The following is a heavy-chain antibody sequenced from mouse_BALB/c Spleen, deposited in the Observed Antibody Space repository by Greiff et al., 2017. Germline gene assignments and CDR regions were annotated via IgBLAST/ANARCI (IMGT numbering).Heavy chain of an antibody. J-gene: IGHJ3*01. V-gene: IGHV3-6*02. CDR3: ARDRGPDDWFAY. CDR1: GYSITSGYY. CDR2: ISYDGSN. Sequence: EVKLQESGPGLVKPSQSLSLTCSVTGYSITSGYYWNWIRQFPGNKLEWMGYISYDGSNNYNPSLKNRISITRDTSKNQFFLKLNSVTTEDTATYYCARDRGPDDWFAYWGQGTLVTVSA. D-gene: IGHD3-3*01.